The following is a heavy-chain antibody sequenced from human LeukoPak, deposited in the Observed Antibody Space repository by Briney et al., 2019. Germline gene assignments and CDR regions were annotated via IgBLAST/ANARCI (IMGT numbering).Heavy chain of an antibody. Sequence: GGSLRLSCAASGFTFSSYWMSWVRQAPGKGLEWVANIKQDGSEKYYVDSVKGRFTISRDNAKNSLYLQMNSLRAEDTAVYYCAKVISTISILPVDYWGQGTLVTASS. J-gene: IGHJ4*02. CDR3: AKVISTISILPVDY. CDR1: GFTFSSYW. CDR2: IKQDGSEK. D-gene: IGHD3-9*01. V-gene: IGHV3-7*01.